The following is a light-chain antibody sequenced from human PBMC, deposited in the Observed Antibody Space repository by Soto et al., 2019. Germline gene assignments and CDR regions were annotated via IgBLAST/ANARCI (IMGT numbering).Light chain of an antibody. V-gene: IGKV3-11*01. CDR3: QQRSNWPPVT. CDR1: QSINRH. CDR2: DAS. Sequence: IVLTQSPATVSLSPGERATLSCRASQSINRHLAWYRQKPGQAPRLLIYDASNRATGIPARFSGSGSGTDFTLTISSLEPEDFGVYYCQQRSNWPPVTFGGGTKVDNK. J-gene: IGKJ4*01.